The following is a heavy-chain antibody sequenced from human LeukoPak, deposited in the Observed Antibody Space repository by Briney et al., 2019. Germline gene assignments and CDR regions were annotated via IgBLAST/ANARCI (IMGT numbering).Heavy chain of an antibody. CDR2: ISGSSTI. Sequence: EGSLRLSRAASGFTFSLYSLNWVRQAPGKGLEWVSYISGSSTIDYADSVKGRFTISRDNAKNSLYLQMDSLGAEDTAAYYCARGVVAFEMWGQGTMLTVSS. V-gene: IGHV3-48*01. CDR3: ARGVVAFEM. CDR1: GFTFSLYS. J-gene: IGHJ3*02.